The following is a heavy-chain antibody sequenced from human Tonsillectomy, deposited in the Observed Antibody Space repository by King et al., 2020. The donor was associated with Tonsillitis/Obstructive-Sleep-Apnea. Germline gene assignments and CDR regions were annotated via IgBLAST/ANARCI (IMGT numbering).Heavy chain of an antibody. CDR3: ARPLRGPNGAFDI. J-gene: IGHJ3*02. V-gene: IGHV5-51*03. CDR2: IYPGDSDT. CDR1: GYSFTNYW. Sequence: VQLVESGAKVKKPGESLKISCKGSGYSFTNYWIGWVRQVPGKGLEWMGIIYPGDSDTRYSPSFQDQVIISADRSTSTAYLQWSSLKASDTAMYYCARPLRGPNGAFDIWGQGTLVTVSS.